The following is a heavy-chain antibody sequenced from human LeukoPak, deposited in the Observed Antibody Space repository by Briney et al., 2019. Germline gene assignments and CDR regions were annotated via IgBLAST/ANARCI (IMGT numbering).Heavy chain of an antibody. Sequence: GASVKVSCKASGYTFTGYYMHWVRQAPGQGLEWMGWINPNSGGTNYAQKFQGRVTMTRDTSISTAYMELSRLRSDDTAVYYCARDEDYWSGYYSPWGQGTLVTVSS. CDR3: ARDEDYWSGYYSP. CDR1: GYTFTGYY. V-gene: IGHV1-2*02. CDR2: INPNSGGT. D-gene: IGHD3-3*01. J-gene: IGHJ5*02.